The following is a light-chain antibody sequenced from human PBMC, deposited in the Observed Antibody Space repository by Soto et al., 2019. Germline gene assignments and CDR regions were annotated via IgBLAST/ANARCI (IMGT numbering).Light chain of an antibody. CDR2: KAS. V-gene: IGKV1-5*03. Sequence: DIQMTQPPSTLSGSVGDRVTITCRASQTISSWLAWYQQKPGKAPKLLIYKASTLKSGVPSRFRGSGSGTEFTLTISSLQPHDFATYYCQHYNSYSEAFGQGTKVELK. CDR3: QHYNSYSEA. J-gene: IGKJ1*01. CDR1: QTISSW.